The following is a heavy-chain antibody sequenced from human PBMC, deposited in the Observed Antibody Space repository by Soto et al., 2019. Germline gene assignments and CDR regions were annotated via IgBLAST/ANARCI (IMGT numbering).Heavy chain of an antibody. CDR3: AREEQLVRPYYYGMDV. V-gene: IGHV1-46*01. J-gene: IGHJ6*02. Sequence: ASVKLSCTDSGYTFTGYYMHWVRQAPGQGLEWMGIINPSGGSTSYAQKFQGRVTMTRDTSTSTVYMELSSLRSEDTAVYYCAREEQLVRPYYYGMDVWGQGTTVTVSS. CDR2: INPSGGST. CDR1: GYTFTGYY. D-gene: IGHD6-6*01.